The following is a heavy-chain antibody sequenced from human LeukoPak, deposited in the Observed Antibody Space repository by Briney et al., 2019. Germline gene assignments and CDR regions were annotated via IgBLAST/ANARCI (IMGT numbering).Heavy chain of an antibody. J-gene: IGHJ4*02. V-gene: IGHV3-74*01. CDR2: INSDGSST. CDR1: GFTFSSYW. CDR3: ARVPRGGSYHPFDY. Sequence: GGSLRLSCAASGFTFSSYWMHWVRQAPGKGLVWVSRINSDGSSTSYADSVKGRFTISRDNAKNTLYLQMNSLRAEDTAVCYCARVPRGGSYHPFDYWGQGTLVTVSS. D-gene: IGHD1-26*01.